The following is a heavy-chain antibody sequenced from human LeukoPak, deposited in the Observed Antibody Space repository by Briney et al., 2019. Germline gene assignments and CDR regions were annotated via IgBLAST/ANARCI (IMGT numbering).Heavy chain of an antibody. CDR3: AKMSGGYFDY. Sequence: PGGSLRLSCAASGFTFSSYGMHWVRQAPGKGLEWVAVISYDGSNKYYADSVKGRFTISRDNAKNSLYLQMNSLRAEDTAVYYCAKMSGGYFDYWGQGTLVTVSS. V-gene: IGHV3-30*18. CDR2: ISYDGSNK. CDR1: GFTFSSYG. D-gene: IGHD3-10*01. J-gene: IGHJ4*02.